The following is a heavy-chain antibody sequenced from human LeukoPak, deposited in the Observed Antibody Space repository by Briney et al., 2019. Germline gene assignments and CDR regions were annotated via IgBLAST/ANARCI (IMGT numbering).Heavy chain of an antibody. D-gene: IGHD3-10*01. J-gene: IGHJ5*02. Sequence: PGGSLRLSCAASGFTFSSYWMSWVRQAPGKGLEWVANIKQDGSEKYYVDSVKGRFTISRDNAKNSLYLQMNSLRAEDTAVYYCARGRVLLWFGEPRNWFDPWGQGTLVTVSS. CDR3: ARGRVLLWFGEPRNWFDP. CDR1: GFTFSSYW. V-gene: IGHV3-7*01. CDR2: IKQDGSEK.